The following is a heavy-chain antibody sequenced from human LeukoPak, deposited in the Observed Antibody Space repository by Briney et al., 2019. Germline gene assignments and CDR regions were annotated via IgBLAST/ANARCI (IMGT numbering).Heavy chain of an antibody. V-gene: IGHV3-23*01. CDR3: AKGLWRLGEVVPAAPLDY. J-gene: IGHJ4*02. CDR1: GFTFSSYA. CDR2: ISGSGGST. Sequence: PGGSLRLSCAASGFTFSSYAMSWVRQAPGKGLEWVSAISGSGGSTYYADSVKGRFTISRDNSKNTLYLQMNSLRAEDTAVYYCAKGLWRLGEVVPAAPLDYWGQGTLVTVSS. D-gene: IGHD2-2*01.